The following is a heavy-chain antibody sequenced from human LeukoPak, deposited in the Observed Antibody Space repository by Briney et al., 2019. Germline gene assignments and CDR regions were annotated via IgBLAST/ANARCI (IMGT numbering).Heavy chain of an antibody. J-gene: IGHJ4*02. Sequence: HPGRSLRLSCAASGFTFDDYAMHWVRQAPGKGLEWVSGISWNSGSIGYAESVKGRFTISRDNAKNSLYLQMNSLRAEDTALYYCAKDIERYCSSTSCYQYFDYWGQGTLVTVSS. V-gene: IGHV3-9*01. CDR2: ISWNSGSI. D-gene: IGHD2-2*01. CDR1: GFTFDDYA. CDR3: AKDIERYCSSTSCYQYFDY.